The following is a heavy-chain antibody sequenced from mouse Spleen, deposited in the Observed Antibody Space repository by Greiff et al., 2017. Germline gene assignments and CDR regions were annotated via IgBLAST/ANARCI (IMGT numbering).Heavy chain of an antibody. CDR1: GFSLTSYG. V-gene: IGHV2-6-1*01. D-gene: IGHD2-1*01. Sequence: VQLQQSGPGLVAPSQSLSITCTISGFSLTSYGVHWVRQPPGKGLEWLVVIWSDGSTTYNSALKSRLSISKDNSKSQVFLKVNSLQADDTAMYYCARHRGSYGNYDAMDYWGQGTSVTVSS. CDR3: ARHRGSYGNYDAMDY. J-gene: IGHJ4*01. CDR2: IWSDGST.